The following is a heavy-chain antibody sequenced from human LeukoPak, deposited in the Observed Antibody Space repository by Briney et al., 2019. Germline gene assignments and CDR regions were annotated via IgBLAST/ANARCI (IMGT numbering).Heavy chain of an antibody. V-gene: IGHV4-34*01. CDR2: INHSGST. CDR3: ARSHCGGGCYSGLDYFDY. J-gene: IGHJ4*02. D-gene: IGHD2-21*02. CDR1: GGSFSGYY. Sequence: SETLSLTCAVYGGSFSGYYWSWIRQPPGKGLEWIGEINHSGSTNYNPSLKSRVTISVDTSKNQFSLKLSSVTAADTAVYYCARSHCGGGCYSGLDYFDYWGQGTLVTVSS.